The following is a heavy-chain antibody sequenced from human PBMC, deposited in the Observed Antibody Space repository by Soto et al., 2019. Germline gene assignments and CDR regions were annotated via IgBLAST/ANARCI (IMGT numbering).Heavy chain of an antibody. CDR3: AREYRRWFDP. J-gene: IGHJ5*02. Sequence: PXETLSIKCTFSGCSISNYYLSWIRQPPGKGLEWVGYIYYTGSTSYNPSLKSRVAVSVDTSKKQISLKLTSVTAADTAVYYCAREYRRWFDPWGQGTLVTVPS. CDR1: GCSISNYY. CDR2: IYYTGST. V-gene: IGHV4-59*01. D-gene: IGHD1-26*01.